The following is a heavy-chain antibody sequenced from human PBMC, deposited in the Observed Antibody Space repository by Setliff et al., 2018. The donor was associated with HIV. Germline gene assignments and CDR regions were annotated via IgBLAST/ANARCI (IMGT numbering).Heavy chain of an antibody. D-gene: IGHD6-13*01. Sequence: SETLSLTCAVYGGSFSGYNWNWIRQPPGKGMEWIGDINHSGKTNYNRSLKSRVTISLDTSRNQFSLRLTSVTAADTAVYYCAREGGAGRSSWYGAYWYDPWGQGTLVTVSS. J-gene: IGHJ5*02. CDR2: INHSGKT. CDR3: AREGGAGRSSWYGAYWYDP. V-gene: IGHV4-34*01. CDR1: GGSFSGYN.